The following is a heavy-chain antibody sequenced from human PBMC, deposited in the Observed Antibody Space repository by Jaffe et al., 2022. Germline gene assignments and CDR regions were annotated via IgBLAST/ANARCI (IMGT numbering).Heavy chain of an antibody. CDR3: ARVPTGTTRFPGAFDI. CDR1: GFTVSSNY. CDR2: IYSGGST. J-gene: IGHJ3*02. D-gene: IGHD1-7*01. Sequence: EVQLVETGGGLIQPGGSLRLSCAASGFTVSSNYMSWVRQAPGKGLEWVSVIYSGGSTYYADSVKGRFTISRDNSKNTLYLQMNSLRAEDTAVYYCARVPTGTTRFPGAFDIWGQGTMVTVSS. V-gene: IGHV3-53*02.